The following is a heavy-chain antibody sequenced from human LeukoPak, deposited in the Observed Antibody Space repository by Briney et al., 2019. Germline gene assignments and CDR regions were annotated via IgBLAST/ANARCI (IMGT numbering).Heavy chain of an antibody. J-gene: IGHJ4*02. D-gene: IGHD7-27*01. CDR1: GFTFSSYA. Sequence: GGSLRLSCEASGFTFSSYAIHWVRQAPGKGLEWVSYISDSSSTIFYADSVKGRFTISRDNAKNSLYLQMNSLRAEDTAVYYCTKGGDDWGQGTLVTVSS. V-gene: IGHV3-48*04. CDR3: TKGGDD. CDR2: ISDSSSTI.